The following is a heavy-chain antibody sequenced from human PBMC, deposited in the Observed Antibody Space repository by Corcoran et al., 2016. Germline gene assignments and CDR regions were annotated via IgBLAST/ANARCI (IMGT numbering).Heavy chain of an antibody. CDR2: IIPIFGTA. V-gene: IGHV1-69*06. Sequence: QVQLVQSGAEVKKPGSSVKVSCKASGGTFSSYAISWVRQAPGQGLEWMGGIIPIFGTANYAQKFQGRVTITADKSTSTAYMELSSLRSEDTAVYYCATEGYYYDSSGYSPLFDYWGQGTLVTVSS. CDR1: GGTFSSYA. J-gene: IGHJ4*02. CDR3: ATEGYYYDSSGYSPLFDY. D-gene: IGHD3-22*01.